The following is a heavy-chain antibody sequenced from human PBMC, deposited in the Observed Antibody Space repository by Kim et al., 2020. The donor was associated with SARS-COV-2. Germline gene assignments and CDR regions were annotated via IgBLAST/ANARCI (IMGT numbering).Heavy chain of an antibody. D-gene: IGHD1-26*01. V-gene: IGHV1-18*01. CDR3: ARGTPIVGATTSYYYYMDV. CDR2: ISAYNGNT. CDR1: GYTFTSYG. Sequence: ASVKVSCKASGYTFTSYGISWVRQAPGQGLEWMGWISAYNGNTNYAQKLQGRVTMTTDTSTSTAYMELRSLRSDDTAVYYCARGTPIVGATTSYYYYMDVWGKGTTVTVSS. J-gene: IGHJ6*03.